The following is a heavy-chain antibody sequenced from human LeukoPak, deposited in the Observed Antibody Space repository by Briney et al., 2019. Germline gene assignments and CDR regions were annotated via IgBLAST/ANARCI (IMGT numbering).Heavy chain of an antibody. J-gene: IGHJ4*02. CDR2: INSDGSST. CDR1: GFTFRSYW. Sequence: GGSLRLSCAASGFTFRSYWMHWVRQAPGKGLVWVSRINSDGSSTRYADSVKGRFTISRDNAKNTLYLQMNSLRAEDTAVYYCARGIKQWLEAPGYXXXGTXVXXSS. D-gene: IGHD6-19*01. CDR3: ARGIKQWLEAPGY. V-gene: IGHV3-74*01.